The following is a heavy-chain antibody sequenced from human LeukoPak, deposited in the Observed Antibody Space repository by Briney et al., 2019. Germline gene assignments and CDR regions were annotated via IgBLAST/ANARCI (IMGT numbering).Heavy chain of an antibody. CDR3: ARGGAARLHFQD. CDR1: GGSISTYY. D-gene: IGHD6-6*01. CDR2: IYHSGST. J-gene: IGHJ1*01. Sequence: SETLSLTCTVSGGSISTYYWNWIRQPPGKGLEWIGYIYHSGSTNYNPSLQSRVAISVDTSKNQFSLNLNPVTAADTAVYYCARGGAARLHFQDWGQGTLVTVSS. V-gene: IGHV4-59*01.